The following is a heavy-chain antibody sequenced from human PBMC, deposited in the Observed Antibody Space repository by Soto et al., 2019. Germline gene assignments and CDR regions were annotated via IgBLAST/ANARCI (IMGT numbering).Heavy chain of an antibody. CDR2: IYYSGST. V-gene: IGHV4-39*01. CDR3: ARPLTGTTSWFDP. Sequence: PLETLSLTCTVSGGSISSSSYYWGWIRQPPGRGLEWIGTIYYSGSTYYNPSLKGRVTISVDTSKNQFSLKLSSVTAADTAVYYCARPLTGTTSWFDPWGQGTLVTVS. D-gene: IGHD1-7*01. CDR1: GGSISSSSYY. J-gene: IGHJ5*02.